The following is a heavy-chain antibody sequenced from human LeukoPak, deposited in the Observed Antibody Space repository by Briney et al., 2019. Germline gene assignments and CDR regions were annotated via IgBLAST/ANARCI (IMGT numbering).Heavy chain of an antibody. D-gene: IGHD3-10*01. J-gene: IGHJ4*02. CDR2: ISSSSTI. CDR3: ARRGEFDY. CDR1: GFTFSSYS. V-gene: IGHV3-48*04. Sequence: GGSLRLSCAASGFTFSSYSMNWVRQAPGKGLEWVSYISSSSTIYYADSVKGRFTISRDNAKNSLYLQMNSLRAEDTAVYYCARRGEFDYWGQGTLVTVSS.